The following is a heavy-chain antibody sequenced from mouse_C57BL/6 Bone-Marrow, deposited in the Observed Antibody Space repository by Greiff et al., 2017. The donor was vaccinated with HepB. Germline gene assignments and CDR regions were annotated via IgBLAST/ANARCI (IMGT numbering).Heavy chain of an antibody. CDR2: IRSKSNNYAT. V-gene: IGHV10-1*01. D-gene: IGHD1-1*01. CDR1: GFSFNTYA. Sequence: EVMLVESGGGLVQPKGSLKLSCAASGFSFNTYAMNWVRQAPGKGLEWVARIRSKSNNYATYYADSVKDRFTISRDDSESMLYLQMNNLKTEDTAMYYCVSCTVETWGYAMDYWGQGTSVTVSS. J-gene: IGHJ4*01. CDR3: VSCTVETWGYAMDY.